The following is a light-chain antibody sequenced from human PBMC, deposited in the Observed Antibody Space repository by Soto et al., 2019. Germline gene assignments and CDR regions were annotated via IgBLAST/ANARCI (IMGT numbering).Light chain of an antibody. J-gene: IGKJ1*01. Sequence: EIVLKQSPATLSLSPGERATLSCRASQSVSSYLAWYQQKPGQAPRLLIYDASNRATGIPARFSGSGSGKDFTLTISSREPEDFAVYYCQQRSNWPGTFGQGTKVEIK. V-gene: IGKV3-11*01. CDR1: QSVSSY. CDR2: DAS. CDR3: QQRSNWPGT.